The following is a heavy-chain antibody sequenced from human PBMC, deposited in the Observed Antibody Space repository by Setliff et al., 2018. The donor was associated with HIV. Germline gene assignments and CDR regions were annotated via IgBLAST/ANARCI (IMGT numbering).Heavy chain of an antibody. CDR2: INHSGNT. Sequence: SETLSLTCAVYGESFSGYYWSWIRQPPGKGLEWIGEINHSGNTNYNPSLKSRVTISADTSKKQFSLKLSSVTAADTAVYYCARSQGSATYYYYYYMDVWGKGTTVTVS. D-gene: IGHD6-13*01. CDR1: GESFSGYY. V-gene: IGHV4-34*01. CDR3: ARSQGSATYYYYYYMDV. J-gene: IGHJ6*03.